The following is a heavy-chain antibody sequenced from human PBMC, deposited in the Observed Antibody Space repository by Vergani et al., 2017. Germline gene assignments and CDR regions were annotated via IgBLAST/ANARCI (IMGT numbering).Heavy chain of an antibody. CDR3: ARDLPGSSDAFDI. CDR1: GFTFSSYG. V-gene: IGHV3-33*01. D-gene: IGHD3-10*01. CDR2: IWYDGSNK. J-gene: IGHJ3*02. Sequence: QVQLVESGGGVVQPGRSLRLSCAASGFTFSSYGMHLVRQAPGKGRGWVAVIWYDGSNKYYANTVKGRFTISRDNSKTSLYLQMTSLRAEDTAVYYCARDLPGSSDAFDIWGQGTMVTVSS.